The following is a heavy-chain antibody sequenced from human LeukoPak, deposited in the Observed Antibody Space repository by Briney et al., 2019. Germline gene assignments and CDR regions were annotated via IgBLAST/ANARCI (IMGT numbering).Heavy chain of an antibody. V-gene: IGHV4-4*07. CDR2: IYTSGST. CDR3: ARDSGYYDSSGYFGSGDY. Sequence: SETLSLTCSVPGDSISSYYWSWIRQPAGKGLEWIGRIYTSGSTTYNPSLKSRVTMSVDTSKNQFSLKLSSVTAADTAVYYCARDSGYYDSSGYFGSGDYWGQGTLVTVSS. J-gene: IGHJ4*02. D-gene: IGHD3-22*01. CDR1: GDSISSYY.